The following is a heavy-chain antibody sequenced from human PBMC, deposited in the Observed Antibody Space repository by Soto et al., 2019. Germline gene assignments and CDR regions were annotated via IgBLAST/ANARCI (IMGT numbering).Heavy chain of an antibody. D-gene: IGHD3-22*01. CDR2: IYTSGST. V-gene: IGHV4-4*07. Sequence: XETLSLTCTVSGGSISSYYWSWIRQPSGKGLEWIGRIYTSGSTNYNPSLKSRVTMSVDTSKNQFSLKLSSVTAADTAVYYCAATYYYDSSGYYHFDYWGQGTLVTVSS. J-gene: IGHJ4*02. CDR3: AATYYYDSSGYYHFDY. CDR1: GGSISSYY.